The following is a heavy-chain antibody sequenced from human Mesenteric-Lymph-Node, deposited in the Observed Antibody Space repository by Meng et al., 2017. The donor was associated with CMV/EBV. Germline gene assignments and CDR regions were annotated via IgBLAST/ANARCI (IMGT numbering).Heavy chain of an antibody. D-gene: IGHD3-9*01. CDR1: GFTLSSFS. V-gene: IGHV3-21*03. CDR3: ARQYYDILTGYYKDAFDI. J-gene: IGHJ3*02. CDR2: ISSSSSYI. Sequence: GESLKISCAASGFTLSSFSMNWVRQAPGKGLEWVSPISSSSSYIYNADLVKGRFTTSRDNAKNTLYLQMNSLRAEDTAVYYCARQYYDILTGYYKDAFDIWGQGTMVTVSS.